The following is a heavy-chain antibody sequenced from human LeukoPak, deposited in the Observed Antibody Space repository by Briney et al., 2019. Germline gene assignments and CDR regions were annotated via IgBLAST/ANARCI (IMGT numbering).Heavy chain of an antibody. V-gene: IGHV1-2*02. D-gene: IGHD3-10*01. Sequence: GASVKVSCKASGYIFSNFGISWVRQAPGQGLEWMGWINPNSGGTNYAQKFQGRVTMTRDTSISTAYMDLSRLKSDDTAMYYCARGNYIAYFYYMDVWGKGTTVAVSS. CDR3: ARGNYIAYFYYMDV. CDR1: GYIFSNFG. J-gene: IGHJ6*03. CDR2: INPNSGGT.